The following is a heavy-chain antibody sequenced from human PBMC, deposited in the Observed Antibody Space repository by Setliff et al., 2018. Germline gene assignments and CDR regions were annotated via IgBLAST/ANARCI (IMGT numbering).Heavy chain of an antibody. Sequence: SVKVSCKASGGTFSKYGISWVRQAPGQGLEWMGGIIPNFRTTSYAQKFQGRVTISTDESTMTAYMELNSLRPEDTAMYYCAREEVIVMTVSNYYYYMDVWGKGTTVTVSS. D-gene: IGHD2-21*02. CDR2: IIPNFRTT. V-gene: IGHV1-69*05. J-gene: IGHJ6*03. CDR3: AREEVIVMTVSNYYYYMDV. CDR1: GGTFSKYG.